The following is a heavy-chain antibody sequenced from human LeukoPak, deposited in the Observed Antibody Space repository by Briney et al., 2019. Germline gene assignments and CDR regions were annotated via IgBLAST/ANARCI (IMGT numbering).Heavy chain of an antibody. Sequence: PGGSLRLSCAASGFTFSNYWMSWVRQAPGKGLEWVANIKQEGSETYYVDSVKGRFNISRDNAESLIYLQMNSLRDEDTAVYYCARGYCDSTMCYAGAFDIWGQGTMVTVSA. CDR2: IKQEGSET. CDR1: GFTFSNYW. CDR3: ARGYCDSTMCYAGAFDI. J-gene: IGHJ3*02. V-gene: IGHV3-7*04. D-gene: IGHD2-2*01.